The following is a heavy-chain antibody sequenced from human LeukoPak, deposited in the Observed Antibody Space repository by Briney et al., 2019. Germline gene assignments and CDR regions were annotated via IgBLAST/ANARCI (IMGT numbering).Heavy chain of an antibody. D-gene: IGHD6-19*01. V-gene: IGHV4-61*02. J-gene: IGHJ6*02. CDR1: GGSISSGSYY. CDR3: ARGGAVAGYGMDV. Sequence: PSQTLSLTCTVSGGSISSGSYYWSCMRQPAGKGLDWIGRIYSSGSTNYNTSLKSRVTISVDTSKNQFSLKMSSVTAEDTAVYYCARGGAVAGYGMDVWGQGTTVTVSS. CDR2: IYSSGST.